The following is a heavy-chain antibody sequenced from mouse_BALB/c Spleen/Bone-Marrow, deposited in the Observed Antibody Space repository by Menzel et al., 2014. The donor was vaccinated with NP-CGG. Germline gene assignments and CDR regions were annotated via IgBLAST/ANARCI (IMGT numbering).Heavy chain of an antibody. V-gene: IGHV1-80*01. CDR3: ASRGDYSYAMDY. J-gene: IGHJ4*01. CDR1: GYTFSNYW. D-gene: IGHD1-1*01. Sequence: LVESGAELVRPGSSVKISCKASGYTFSNYWMSWMKQRPGQGLEWIGQIYPGDGDTNYIGKFTGKATLTADKSSSTAYMQLSSLTSEDSAVYFCASRGDYSYAMDYWGQGTSVTVSS. CDR2: IYPGDGDT.